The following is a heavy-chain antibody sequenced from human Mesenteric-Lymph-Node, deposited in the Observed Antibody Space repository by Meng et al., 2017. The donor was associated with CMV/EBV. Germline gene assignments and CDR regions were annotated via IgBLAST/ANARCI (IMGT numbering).Heavy chain of an antibody. J-gene: IGHJ4*02. CDR2: IRYDGSNK. CDR1: GFAFSNYG. CDR3: AKDPAGTRGYYFDY. D-gene: IGHD6-19*01. Sequence: GESLKISCAASGFAFSNYGLHWVRQAPGKGLEWVAFIRYDGSNKYYADSVKGRFTISRDNSKNTLYLQMNSLRAEDTAVYYCAKDPAGTRGYYFDYWGQGMLVTVSS. V-gene: IGHV3-30*02.